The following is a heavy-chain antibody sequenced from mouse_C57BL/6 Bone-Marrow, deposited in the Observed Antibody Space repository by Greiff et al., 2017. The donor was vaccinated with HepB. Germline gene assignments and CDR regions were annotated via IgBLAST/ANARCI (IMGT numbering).Heavy chain of an antibody. D-gene: IGHD2-4*01. V-gene: IGHV1-55*01. CDR1: GYTFTSYW. J-gene: IGHJ1*03. Sequence: QVQLQQPGAELVKPGASMKMSCKASGYTFTSYWITWVKQRPGQGLEWIGDIYPGSGSTNYNEKFKSKATLTVDTSSSTAYMQLSSLTSEDSAVYYCAREGYDYDERYFDVWGTGTTVTVSS. CDR2: IYPGSGST. CDR3: AREGYDYDERYFDV.